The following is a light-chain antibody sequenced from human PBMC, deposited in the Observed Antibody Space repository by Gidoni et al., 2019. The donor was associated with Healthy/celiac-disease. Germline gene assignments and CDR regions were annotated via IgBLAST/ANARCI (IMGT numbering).Light chain of an antibody. V-gene: IGLV1-47*01. CDR3: AAWDDSLSGYV. CDR1: SSNVGSNY. Sequence: QSVLTQPPSASGTPGQRVPISCSGSSSNVGSNYVYWYQQLTGTAPKLLIYRNNQRPAGVPDRFSGSKSGTSASLAISGLRSEDEADYYCAAWDDSLSGYVFGTGTKVTVL. CDR2: RNN. J-gene: IGLJ1*01.